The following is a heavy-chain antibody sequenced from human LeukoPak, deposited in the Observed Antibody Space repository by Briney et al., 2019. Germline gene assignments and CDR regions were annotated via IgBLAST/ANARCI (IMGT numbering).Heavy chain of an antibody. CDR1: GGTFSSYA. V-gene: IGHV1-69*13. Sequence: SVKVSCKASGGTFSSYAISWVRQAPGQGLEWMGGIIPIFGTANYAQKFQGRVTITADESTSTAYMELSSLRSEDTAVYYCARDYSNYEYYFDYWGQGTLVTVSS. J-gene: IGHJ4*02. D-gene: IGHD4-11*01. CDR3: ARDYSNYEYYFDY. CDR2: IIPIFGTA.